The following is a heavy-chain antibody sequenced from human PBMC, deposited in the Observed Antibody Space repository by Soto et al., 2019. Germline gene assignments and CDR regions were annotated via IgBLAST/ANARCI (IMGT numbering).Heavy chain of an antibody. CDR3: AREVDTAMVVEFDY. D-gene: IGHD5-18*01. CDR2: IKQDGSEK. CDR1: GFTFSSYW. V-gene: IGHV3-7*01. Sequence: GGSLRLSCAASGFTFSSYWMSWVRQAPGKGLEWVANIKQDGSEKYYVDSVKGRFTISRDNAKNSLYLQMNSLRAEDTAVYYCAREVDTAMVVEFDYWGQGTLVTVSS. J-gene: IGHJ4*02.